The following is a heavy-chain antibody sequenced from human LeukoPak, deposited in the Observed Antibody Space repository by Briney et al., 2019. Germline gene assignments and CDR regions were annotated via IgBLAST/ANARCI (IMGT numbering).Heavy chain of an antibody. CDR3: ARYGVVIASTFYYMDV. V-gene: IGHV4-59*02. J-gene: IGHJ6*03. CDR1: GDSVSNYY. CDR2: MHPGGTT. D-gene: IGHD2-15*01. Sequence: SGTLSLTCTVSGDSVSNYYWSWIRQSPGKGLEWIAFMHPGGTTKYSPSLMSRVAMSVDTSNNQFSLTLTSLTAADTAVYYCARYGVVIASTFYYMDVWGKGTAVTVSS.